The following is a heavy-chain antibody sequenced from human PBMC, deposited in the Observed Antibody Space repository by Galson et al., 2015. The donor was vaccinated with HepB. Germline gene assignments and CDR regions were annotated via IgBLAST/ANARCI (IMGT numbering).Heavy chain of an antibody. J-gene: IGHJ5*02. CDR1: GFTFSEFSEYS. CDR3: ARDWGIAVTGTWWFDP. Sequence: SLRLSCAASGFTFSEFSEYSMNWVRQAPGKGLEWVSSISTTSDYIYYADSVKGRFTISRDNAKNSLYLQMNSLRAEDTAVYYCARDWGIAVTGTWWFDPWGQGTLVTVSS. CDR2: ISTTSDYI. D-gene: IGHD6-19*01. V-gene: IGHV3-21*01.